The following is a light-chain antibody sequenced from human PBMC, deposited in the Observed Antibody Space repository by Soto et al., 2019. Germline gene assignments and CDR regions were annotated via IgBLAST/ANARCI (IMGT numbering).Light chain of an antibody. CDR3: QVWDSSSDHRRV. Sequence: SYELTQPPSVSVAPGKTARITCGGNNIGSKSVHWYQQKPGQAPVLVIYYDSDRPSGIPERFSGSNSGNTATLTISRVEAGDEAYYYCQVWDSSSDHRRVFGTGTKVTV. CDR1: NIGSKS. CDR2: YDS. V-gene: IGLV3-21*04. J-gene: IGLJ1*01.